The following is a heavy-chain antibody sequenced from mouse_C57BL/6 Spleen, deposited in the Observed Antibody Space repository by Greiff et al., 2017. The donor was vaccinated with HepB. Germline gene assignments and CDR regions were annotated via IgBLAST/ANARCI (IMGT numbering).Heavy chain of an antibody. D-gene: IGHD1-1*01. V-gene: IGHV1-85*01. CDR2: IYPRDGST. CDR3: ARNYGSSYHAMDY. CDR1: GYTFTSYD. J-gene: IGHJ4*01. Sequence: VQLQQSGPELVKPGASVKLSCKASGYTFTSYDINWVKQRPGQGLEWIGWIYPRDGSTKYNEKFKGKATLTVDTSSSTAYRELHSLTSEDSAVYCCARNYGSSYHAMDYWGQGTSVTVSS.